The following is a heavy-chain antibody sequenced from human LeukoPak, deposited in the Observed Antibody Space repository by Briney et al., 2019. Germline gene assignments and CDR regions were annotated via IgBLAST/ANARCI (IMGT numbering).Heavy chain of an antibody. CDR3: ARSSRYYGMDV. J-gene: IGHJ6*02. Sequence: ASVKVSCKASGYTFTAYYIHWLRQAPGQGLEWMGWINPNSGGTKDGQTFQGRVTMTRDTSISTVYMELTSLRSEDTAVYYCARSSRYYGMDVWGQGTTVTVSS. V-gene: IGHV1-2*02. CDR1: GYTFTAYY. CDR2: INPNSGGT.